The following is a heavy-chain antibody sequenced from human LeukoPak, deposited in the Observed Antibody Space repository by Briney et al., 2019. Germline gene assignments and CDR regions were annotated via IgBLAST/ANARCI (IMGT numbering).Heavy chain of an antibody. V-gene: IGHV4-30-4*08. CDR2: IYYSGST. Sequence: PSETLSLTCTVSGGSISSGDYYWSRIRQPQGKGLEWIGYIYYSGSTYYNPSLKSRVTISVDTSKNQFSLKLSSVTAADTAVYYCATHCGGDCYSWDWDYWGQGTLVTVSS. D-gene: IGHD2-21*01. J-gene: IGHJ4*02. CDR3: ATHCGGDCYSWDWDY. CDR1: GGSISSGDYY.